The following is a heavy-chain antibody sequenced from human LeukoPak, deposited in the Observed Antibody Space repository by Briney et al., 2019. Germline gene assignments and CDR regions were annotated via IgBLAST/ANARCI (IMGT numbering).Heavy chain of an antibody. J-gene: IGHJ4*02. CDR1: GFTFSSYA. D-gene: IGHD5-12*01. Sequence: GGSLRLSCAASGFTFSSYAMSWVRQAPGKGLEWVSGISGSGGTTYYADSVKGRFTISRDNSKNTLYLQMSSLRAEDTAVYYCAKEPLEHGGYDLWSQGTLVTVSS. CDR3: AKEPLEHGGYDL. CDR2: ISGSGGTT. V-gene: IGHV3-23*01.